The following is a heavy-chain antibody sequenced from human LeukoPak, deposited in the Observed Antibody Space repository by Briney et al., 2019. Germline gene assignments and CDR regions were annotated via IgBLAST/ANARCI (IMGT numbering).Heavy chain of an antibody. V-gene: IGHV3-7*01. Sequence: GGSLRLSCAASGLTFRNYWTSWIRQAPGKGLEWAAHISEDGSNKYYVDSVKGRFTISRDNAKNSLYLQMNSLRVEDTAVYYCVSWSGKYYVTSEIPANSWGQGTLVTVSS. J-gene: IGHJ4*02. CDR2: ISEDGSNK. CDR3: VSWSGKYYVTSEIPANS. D-gene: IGHD3-10*02. CDR1: GLTFRNYW.